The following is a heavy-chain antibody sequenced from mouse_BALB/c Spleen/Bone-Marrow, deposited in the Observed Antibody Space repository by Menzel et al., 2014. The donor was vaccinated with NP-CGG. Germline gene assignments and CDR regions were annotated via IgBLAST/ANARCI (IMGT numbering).Heavy chain of an antibody. V-gene: IGHV1-4*01. CDR1: GYTFTTYT. CDR3: ARVYGNYDAMDY. D-gene: IGHD2-1*01. CDR2: INPSSGYT. Sequence: VQLQQSGAELARPGASVKMSCRASGYTFTTYTMHWVKQRPGQGLEWIGYINPSSGYTYYNQKFKDKATLTADKSSRAAYLQLSSQTSEDSAVYYCARVYGNYDAMDYWGQGTSVTGSS. J-gene: IGHJ4*01.